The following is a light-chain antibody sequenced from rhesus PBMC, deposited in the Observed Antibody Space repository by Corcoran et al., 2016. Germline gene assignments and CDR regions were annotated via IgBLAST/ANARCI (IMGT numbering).Light chain of an antibody. CDR1: QGISSW. CDR3: QQYSGAPYR. CDR2: KAS. Sequence: DIQMTQSPSSLSASVGDRATITCRASQGISSWLAWYQQKPGKAPKLLIYKASSVQGGVPSRFSGRGSGTDVTFTLSSLQPEDFATSYCQQYSGAPYRFGQGTKVEIK. J-gene: IGKJ2*01. V-gene: IGKV1-21*01.